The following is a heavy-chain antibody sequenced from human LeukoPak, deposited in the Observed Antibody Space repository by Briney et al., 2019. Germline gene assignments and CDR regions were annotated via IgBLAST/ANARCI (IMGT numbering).Heavy chain of an antibody. D-gene: IGHD3-22*01. V-gene: IGHV1-69*06. Sequence: SVKVSCKASGGTFSSYAISWVRQAPGQGLEWMGGIIPIFGTANYAQKFQGRVTITADKSTSTAYMELSSLRSEDTAVYYCARVHAGMQSYYDTSGYYYFDYWGQGTLVTVSS. CDR2: IIPIFGTA. J-gene: IGHJ4*02. CDR3: ARVHAGMQSYYDTSGYYYFDY. CDR1: GGTFSSYA.